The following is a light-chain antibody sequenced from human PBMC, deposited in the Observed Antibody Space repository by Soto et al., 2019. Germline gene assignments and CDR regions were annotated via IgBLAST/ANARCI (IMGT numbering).Light chain of an antibody. CDR1: SSDIGVYND. CDR3: QAYDNRLGVSVL. CDR2: EVS. J-gene: IGLJ3*02. Sequence: QSVLTQPPSASGAPGQTVTISCTGTSSDIGVYNDVSWYQQHPGKSPKLMIYEVSKPPSGVPDRFSGSKSGHTASRTVSGLQAEDEADYYCQAYDNRLGVSVLFGGGTKLTVL. V-gene: IGLV2-8*01.